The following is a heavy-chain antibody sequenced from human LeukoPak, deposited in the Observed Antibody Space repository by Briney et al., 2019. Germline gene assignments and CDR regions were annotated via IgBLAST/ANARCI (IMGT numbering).Heavy chain of an antibody. CDR3: ARDRVVITGDYFDY. J-gene: IGHJ4*02. D-gene: IGHD3-22*01. CDR2: ISSSGSTI. CDR1: GFTFSDYY. V-gene: IGHV3-11*01. Sequence: GGSLRLSCAASGFTFSDYYMSWIRQAPGKGLEWVSYISSSGSTIYYADSVKGRVTISRDNAKNSLYLQMNSLRAEDTAVYYCARDRVVITGDYFDYWGQGTLVTVSS.